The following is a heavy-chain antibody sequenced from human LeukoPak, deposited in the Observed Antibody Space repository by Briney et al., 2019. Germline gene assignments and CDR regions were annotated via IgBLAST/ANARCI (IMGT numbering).Heavy chain of an antibody. Sequence: SETLSLTCTVSGGSISSYYWSWIRQPPGKGLEWIGYIYYSGSTNYNPSLKSRVTISVDTSKNQFSLKLSSVTAADTAVYYCARGGANFDYWGQGTLVTVSS. V-gene: IGHV4-59*01. CDR1: GGSISSYY. CDR2: IYYSGST. J-gene: IGHJ4*02. D-gene: IGHD1-26*01. CDR3: ARGGANFDY.